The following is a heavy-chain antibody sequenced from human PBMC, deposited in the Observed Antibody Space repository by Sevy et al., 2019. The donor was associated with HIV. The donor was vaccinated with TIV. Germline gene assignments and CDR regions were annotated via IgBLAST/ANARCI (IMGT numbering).Heavy chain of an antibody. CDR2: IRNKADSYTT. J-gene: IGHJ4*02. CDR3: ATHAGIAAAGRVFDY. CDR1: GFTFSDHY. D-gene: IGHD6-13*01. V-gene: IGHV3-72*01. Sequence: GGSLRLSCAASGFTFSDHYMEWVRQAPGKGLEWVGRIRNKADSYTTEYAASVKGRFTISRDESKSSLYLLMNSLKTEDTAVYYCATHAGIAAAGRVFDYWGQGTLVTVSS.